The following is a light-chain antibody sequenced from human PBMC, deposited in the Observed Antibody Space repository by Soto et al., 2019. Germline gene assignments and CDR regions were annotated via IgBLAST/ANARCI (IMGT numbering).Light chain of an antibody. CDR2: DVS. Sequence: QSALTQPRSVSGSPGQSVTISCTGTSSDVGGYNYVSWYQQHPGKAPKLMIYDVSKRPSGFPDRFSGSKSGNTASLTISGLQAEDEADYYCCSYAGSYTYVFGTGTKLTAL. CDR1: SSDVGGYNY. J-gene: IGLJ1*01. CDR3: CSYAGSYTYV. V-gene: IGLV2-11*01.